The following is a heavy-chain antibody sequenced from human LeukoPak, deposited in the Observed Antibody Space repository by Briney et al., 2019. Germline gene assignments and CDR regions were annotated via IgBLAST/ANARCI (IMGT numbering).Heavy chain of an antibody. CDR3: VRDVRGSGSY. CDR1: GFTFNDYA. D-gene: IGHD3-10*01. J-gene: IGHJ4*02. Sequence: GGSLRLSCAASGFTFNDYALYWVRQAPGKGLEWVTLISYDGYDKSYADSVKGRFTISRDDAKNSLYLQMHSLRVEDTAVYYCVRDVRGSGSYWGQGTLVSVSS. CDR2: ISYDGYDK. V-gene: IGHV3-30-3*01.